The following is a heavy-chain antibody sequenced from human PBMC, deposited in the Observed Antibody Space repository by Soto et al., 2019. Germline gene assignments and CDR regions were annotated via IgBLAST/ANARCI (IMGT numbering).Heavy chain of an antibody. J-gene: IGHJ6*04. D-gene: IGHD6-13*01. CDR2: IWYDGTNK. CDR3: ARDRGAAAGTRYYYGRDV. V-gene: IGHV3-33*01. Sequence: QVQLVESGAGVVQPGRSLRLSCAASGFTFSSYGMHWVRQAPGKGLEWVAVIWYDGTNKYYADSVKGRFTFSRDNSKNTLYLQMNSLGAGDTAVYYCARDRGAAAGTRYYYGRDVWGEGTMVSVSS. CDR1: GFTFSSYG.